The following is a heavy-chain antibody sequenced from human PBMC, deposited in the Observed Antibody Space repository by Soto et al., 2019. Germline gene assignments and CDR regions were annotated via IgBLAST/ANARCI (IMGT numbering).Heavy chain of an antibody. V-gene: IGHV1-18*01. D-gene: IGHD3-9*01. J-gene: IGHJ4*02. Sequence: QVQLVQSGAEVKKPGASVKVSCKASGYTFTSYGISWVRQAPGQGLGWMGWSSAYNVKTNFAQKLQGRATMTTDTAARTGDMELRSVRSDDPAVYYWGRTISNRVVYHADYWGAGAPVNVSA. CDR3: GRTISNRVVYHADY. CDR1: GYTFTSYG. CDR2: SSAYNVKT.